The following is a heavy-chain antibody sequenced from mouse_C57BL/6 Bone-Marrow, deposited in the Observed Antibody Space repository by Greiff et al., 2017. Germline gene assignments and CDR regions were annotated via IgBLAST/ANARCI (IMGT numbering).Heavy chain of an antibody. CDR1: GYTFTSYW. J-gene: IGHJ4*01. V-gene: IGHV1-55*01. D-gene: IGHD1-1*01. CDR3: ARGNYYGSTFYAMDY. Sequence: VQLQQPGAELVKPGASVKMSCKASGYTFTSYWITWVKQRPGQGLEWIGDIYPTSGRTNYNEKFKSKATLTVDKSSSTAYMQLSSLTSEDSAVYYCARGNYYGSTFYAMDYWGQGTSVTVSS. CDR2: IYPTSGRT.